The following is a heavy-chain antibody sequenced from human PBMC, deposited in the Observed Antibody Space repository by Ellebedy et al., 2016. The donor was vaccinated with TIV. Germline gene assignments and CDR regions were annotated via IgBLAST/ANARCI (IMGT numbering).Heavy chain of an antibody. CDR3: ASPRVAGPTRNAFHI. CDR1: GGSVSSNIYY. D-gene: IGHD1-26*01. Sequence: MPGGSLRLSCTVSGGSVSSNIYYWSWIRQPPGKGLEWVGYIYYSGSTNYNPSLKSRVTISLDTSENQFSLRLTSVTAADTAVYYCASPRVAGPTRNAFHIWGQGTMLTVSS. CDR2: IYYSGST. V-gene: IGHV4-61*01. J-gene: IGHJ3*02.